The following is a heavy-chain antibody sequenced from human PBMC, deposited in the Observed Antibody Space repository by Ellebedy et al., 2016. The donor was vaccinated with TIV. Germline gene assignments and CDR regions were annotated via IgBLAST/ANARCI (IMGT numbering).Heavy chain of an antibody. D-gene: IGHD6-6*01. J-gene: IGHJ4*02. CDR1: GFTFGTSW. CDR2: IKYDGSEK. V-gene: IGHV3-7*01. Sequence: GESLKISCAASGFTFGTSWMNWVRQAPGRGPEGVANIKYDGSEKYYVDSVKGRFIISRDNAKNLLYLQMNNLRGEDTALYYCARDHEGPGRPAAFDYWGQGTRVTVSS. CDR3: ARDHEGPGRPAAFDY.